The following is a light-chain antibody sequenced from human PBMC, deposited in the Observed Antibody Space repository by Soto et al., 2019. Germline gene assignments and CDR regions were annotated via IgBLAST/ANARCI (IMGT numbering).Light chain of an antibody. CDR1: QSISNH. V-gene: IGKV1-39*01. CDR3: KQSYSSPQT. J-gene: IGKJ1*01. Sequence: DIQMTQSPSSLSASVEDRVIITCRASQSISNHLNWYQQKPGKAPKLLIFAASSLQSGVPSRFSGSRSGPDFTLTISSLQPEDFANYYCKQSYSSPQTFGQGTKVEIK. CDR2: AAS.